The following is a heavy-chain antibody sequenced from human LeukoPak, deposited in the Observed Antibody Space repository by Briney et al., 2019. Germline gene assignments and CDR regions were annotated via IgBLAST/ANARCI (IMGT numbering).Heavy chain of an antibody. J-gene: IGHJ4*02. D-gene: IGHD6-13*01. V-gene: IGHV3-23*01. CDR1: GFTFITYA. CDR3: ARDWYQDY. Sequence: PGGSLRLSCAASGFTFITYAMTWVRQAPGKGLEWVSAISNSGDRTYYAASVKGRFTISRDNSKNTPYLQMNSLRAEDTAVYYCARDWYQDYWGQGTLVTVSS. CDR2: ISNSGDRT.